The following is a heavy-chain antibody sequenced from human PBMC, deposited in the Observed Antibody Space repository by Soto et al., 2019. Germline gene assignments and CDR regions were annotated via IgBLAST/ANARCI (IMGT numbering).Heavy chain of an antibody. Sequence: QVQLVQSGAEVKKPGASVKVSCKASGYTFTSYGISWVRQAPGQGLEWMGWISAYNGNTNYAQKLQGRVTMTTDTSTSTAYMELRSLRSDDTAVYYCAREPDFDFWSGYTSNWFDPWGQGTLVTVSS. CDR1: GYTFTSYG. J-gene: IGHJ5*02. CDR3: AREPDFDFWSGYTSNWFDP. V-gene: IGHV1-18*01. D-gene: IGHD3-3*01. CDR2: ISAYNGNT.